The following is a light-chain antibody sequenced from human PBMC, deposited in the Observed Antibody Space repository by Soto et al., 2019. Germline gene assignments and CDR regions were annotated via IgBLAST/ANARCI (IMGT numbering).Light chain of an antibody. J-gene: IGLJ3*02. Sequence: SALTHPPSASGSPGQSVTISCTGTSSDVGGYNYVSWYQQYPGRAPKLMIYEVTKRPSGVPDRFSGSKSGNTASLTVSGLQAEDEADYYCSSYAASNNFYFVFGGGTKVTVL. CDR3: SSYAASNNFYFV. CDR2: EVT. V-gene: IGLV2-8*01. CDR1: SSDVGGYNY.